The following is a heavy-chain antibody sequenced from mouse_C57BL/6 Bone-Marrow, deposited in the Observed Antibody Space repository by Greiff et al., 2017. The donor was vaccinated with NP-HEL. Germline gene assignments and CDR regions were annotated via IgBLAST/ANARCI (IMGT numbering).Heavy chain of an antibody. CDR3: ARLLLRSLYWYFDV. V-gene: IGHV2-9-1*01. D-gene: IGHD1-1*01. J-gene: IGHJ1*03. CDR1: GFSLTSYA. Sequence: VKLMESGPGLVAPSQSLSITCTVSGFSLTSYAISWVRQPPGKGLEWLGVIWTGGGTNYNSALKSRLSISKDNSKSQVFLKMNSLQTDDTARYYCARLLLRSLYWYFDVWGTGTTVTVSS. CDR2: IWTGGGT.